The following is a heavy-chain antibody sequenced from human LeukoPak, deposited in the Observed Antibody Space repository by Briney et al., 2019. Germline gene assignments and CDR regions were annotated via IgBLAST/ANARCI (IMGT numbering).Heavy chain of an antibody. Sequence: ASVQVSCKASGYTFTDYYMHWVRQAPGQGLEWMGWISPNSGGTNYAQKFQGRVTMTRDTSISTAYMELRKLRSDDTAVYYCAKDRYSYGRDGWFDPWGQGTLVTVSS. D-gene: IGHD5-18*01. CDR1: GYTFTDYY. CDR2: ISPNSGGT. J-gene: IGHJ5*02. V-gene: IGHV1-2*02. CDR3: AKDRYSYGRDGWFDP.